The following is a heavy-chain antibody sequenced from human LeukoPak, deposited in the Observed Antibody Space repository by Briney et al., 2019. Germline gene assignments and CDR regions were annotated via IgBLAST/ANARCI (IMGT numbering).Heavy chain of an antibody. CDR2: IYSDGTT. D-gene: IGHD2-2*01. J-gene: IGHJ4*02. CDR3: ARWFCSSTSCYYDY. CDR1: GLTVSSNY. V-gene: IGHV3-53*01. Sequence: PGGSLRLSCAASGLTVSSNYMSWVRQAPGMGLEWVSIIYSDGTTYYVDSVKGRFTISRDYPKNTLYLQMNSLRAEDTAVYYCARWFCSSTSCYYDYWGQGTLVTVSS.